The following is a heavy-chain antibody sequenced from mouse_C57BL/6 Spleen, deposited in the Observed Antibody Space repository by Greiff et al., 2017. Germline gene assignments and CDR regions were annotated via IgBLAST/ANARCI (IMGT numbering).Heavy chain of an antibody. J-gene: IGHJ3*01. V-gene: IGHV1-54*01. CDR2: INPGSGGT. CDR1: GYAFTNYL. Sequence: VQLQQSGAELVRPGTSVKVSCKASGYAFTNYLIEWVKQRPGQGLEWIGVINPGSGGTNYNEKFKGKATLTADKSSSTAYMQLSSLTSEDSAVYFCARVGDGYSFAYWGQGTLVTVSA. CDR3: ARVGDGYSFAY. D-gene: IGHD2-3*01.